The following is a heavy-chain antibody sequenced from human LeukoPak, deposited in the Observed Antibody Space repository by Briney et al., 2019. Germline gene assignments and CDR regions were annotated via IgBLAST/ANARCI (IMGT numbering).Heavy chain of an antibody. CDR1: GFPFSVYG. J-gene: IGHJ4*02. V-gene: IGHV3-30*02. CDR2: IRNDGSNK. CDR3: AKKGHDNSGLFDY. D-gene: IGHD5-12*01. Sequence: QTGGSLRLSCAASGFPFSVYGMNWVRQAPGKGLEWVAFIRNDGSNKYYVDSVKDRCTISRDNSKNTLYLQMDSLRAEDTAVYYCAKKGHDNSGLFDYWGQGTLVTVSS.